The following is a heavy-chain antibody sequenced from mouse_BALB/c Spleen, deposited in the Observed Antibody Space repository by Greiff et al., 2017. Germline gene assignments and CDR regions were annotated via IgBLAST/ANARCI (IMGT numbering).Heavy chain of an antibody. Sequence: EVMLVESGGGLVKPGGSLKLYCAASGFTFSSYAMSWVRQTPEKRLEWVASISSGGSTYYPDSVKGRFTISRDNARNILYLQMSSLRSEDTALYYCARIYYGYDGLAYGCQGALGTASA. CDR2: ISSGGST. CDR1: GFTFSSYA. CDR3: ARIYYGYDGLAY. J-gene: IGHJ3*01. V-gene: IGHV5-6-5*01. D-gene: IGHD2-2*01.